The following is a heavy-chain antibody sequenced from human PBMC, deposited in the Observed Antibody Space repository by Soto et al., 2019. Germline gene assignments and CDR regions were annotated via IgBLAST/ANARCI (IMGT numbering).Heavy chain of an antibody. CDR2: IWYDGSNK. Sequence: QVQLVESGGGVFQPGRSLRLSWAASGLTFSSYGMSWVRRAPGKGLEWGAVIWYDGSNKYYADSVKGRFTISRDNSKNTLHLQMNSLRAEDTAVYYCARDRGGYSDHWGQGTLVTVSS. J-gene: IGHJ4*02. CDR3: ARDRGGYSDH. V-gene: IGHV3-33*01. CDR1: GLTFSSYG. D-gene: IGHD3-22*01.